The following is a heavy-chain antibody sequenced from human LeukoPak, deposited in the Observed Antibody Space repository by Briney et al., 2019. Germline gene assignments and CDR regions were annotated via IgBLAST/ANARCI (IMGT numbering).Heavy chain of an antibody. D-gene: IGHD3-9*01. CDR2: ISSSSSYI. Sequence: GGSLRLSCAASGFTFSSYSMNWVRQAPGKGLEWVSSISSSSSYIYYADSVKGRFTISRDNAKNSLYLQMNSLRAEDTAVYYCARDRNDILTKGIDVWGQGTTVTVSS. J-gene: IGHJ6*02. CDR3: ARDRNDILTKGIDV. V-gene: IGHV3-21*01. CDR1: GFTFSSYS.